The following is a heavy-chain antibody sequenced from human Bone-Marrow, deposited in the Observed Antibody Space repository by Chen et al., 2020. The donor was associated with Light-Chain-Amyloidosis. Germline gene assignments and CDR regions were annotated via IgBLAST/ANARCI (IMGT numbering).Heavy chain of an antibody. CDR2: ISYDGNNQ. CDR3: AKDLQTYGDYDYYYYGLDV. CDR1: GFTFRTYG. J-gene: IGHJ6*02. D-gene: IGHD4-17*01. V-gene: IGHV3-30*18. Sequence: QVQLVESGGGVVQPGKSLRLSCAGSGFTFRTYGMHWVRQAPGKGLEWVALISYDGNNQYYSDSVKGRFTISRDNSKNTVYLQMNSLRLEDTALYYCAKDLQTYGDYDYYYYGLDVWGQGTAVTVSS.